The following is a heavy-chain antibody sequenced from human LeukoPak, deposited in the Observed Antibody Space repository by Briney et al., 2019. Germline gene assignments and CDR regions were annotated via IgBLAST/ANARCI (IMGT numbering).Heavy chain of an antibody. CDR2: ITTSGSTI. J-gene: IGHJ4*02. V-gene: IGHV3-48*03. D-gene: IGHD3-10*01. CDR3: ASMSHPGAFDY. CDR1: GFTFSSYE. Sequence: PGGSLRLSCAASGFTFSSYEMNWVRQAPGKGLEWVSYITTSGSTIYYGDSVKGRFTISRDNAKNSLDLQMNSLRDEDTAVYYCASMSHPGAFDYWGQGTLVTVSS.